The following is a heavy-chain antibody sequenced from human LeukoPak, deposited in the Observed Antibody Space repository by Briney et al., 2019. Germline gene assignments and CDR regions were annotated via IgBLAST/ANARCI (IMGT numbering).Heavy chain of an antibody. D-gene: IGHD2-2*01. CDR1: GFTFSSYG. J-gene: IGHJ4*02. Sequence: AGSLRLSCAASGFTFSSYGMHWVRQAPGKGLEWVAVIWYDGSNKYYADSVKGRFTISRDNSKNTLYLQMNSLRAEDTAVYYCARDDCSSTSCYASYYFDYWGQGTLVTVSS. V-gene: IGHV3-33*01. CDR2: IWYDGSNK. CDR3: ARDDCSSTSCYASYYFDY.